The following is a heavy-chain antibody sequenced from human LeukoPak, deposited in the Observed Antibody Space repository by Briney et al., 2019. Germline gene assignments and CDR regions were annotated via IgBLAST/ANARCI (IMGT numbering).Heavy chain of an antibody. J-gene: IGHJ6*03. V-gene: IGHV3-20*04. CDR2: INWNGGST. D-gene: IGHD5-18*01. CDR1: GFTFDDYG. Sequence: PGXSLRXSCAASGFTFDDYGMSWVRQAPGKGLEWVSGINWNGGSTVYADSVKGRFTIYRDNAKNSLYMQMNSLRDEDTDLYYCXXADGSYGDYYYYYMDVWGKGTTVTVSS. CDR3: XXADGSYGDYYYYYMDV.